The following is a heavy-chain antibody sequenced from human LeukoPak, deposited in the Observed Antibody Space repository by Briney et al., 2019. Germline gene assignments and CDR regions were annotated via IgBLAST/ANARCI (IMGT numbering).Heavy chain of an antibody. Sequence: GGSLRLSCTDSGFTFSSNWMSWVRQAPGKGLEWVATMRPDGREKYYLDSVKGRFTISRDNAKNSLYLQMISLRAEDTAIYYCARGYPPPIVAAAPYNWFDPWGQGTLVTVSS. CDR3: ARGYPPPIVAAAPYNWFDP. CDR1: GFTFSSNW. D-gene: IGHD6-13*01. CDR2: MRPDGREK. J-gene: IGHJ5*02. V-gene: IGHV3-7*01.